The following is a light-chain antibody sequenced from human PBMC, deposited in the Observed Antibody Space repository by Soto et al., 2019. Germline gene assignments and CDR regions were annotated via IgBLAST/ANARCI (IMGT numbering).Light chain of an antibody. CDR2: GNS. Sequence: QAVVTQPPSVSGAPGQRVTISCTGRSSNIGAGYDVHWYQQLPGTAPKLLIYGNSNRPSGVPDRFSGSKSGTSASLAITGLQAEDEVDYYCQSYDSSLSVVFGGGTKVTVL. CDR1: SSNIGAGYD. CDR3: QSYDSSLSVV. J-gene: IGLJ2*01. V-gene: IGLV1-40*01.